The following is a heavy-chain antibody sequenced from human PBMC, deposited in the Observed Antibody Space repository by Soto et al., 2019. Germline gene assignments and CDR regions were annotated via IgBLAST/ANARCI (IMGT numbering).Heavy chain of an antibody. V-gene: IGHV3-33*01. Sequence: HPGGSLRLSCEGSGFPFRSYGIQWVRQAPGKGLEWLGLIWNDGSHAYYADSVKGRFTISRDNSKNTVFLQVSNLRAEDTAVYFCARDQTDSGGYSDSWGQGTLVTAPQ. D-gene: IGHD2-15*01. CDR2: IWNDGSHA. CDR3: ARDQTDSGGYSDS. CDR1: GFPFRSYG. J-gene: IGHJ4*02.